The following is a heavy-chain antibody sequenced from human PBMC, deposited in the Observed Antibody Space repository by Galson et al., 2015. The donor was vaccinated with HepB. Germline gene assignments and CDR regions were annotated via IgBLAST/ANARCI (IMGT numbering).Heavy chain of an antibody. CDR1: GFTFSSYS. J-gene: IGHJ4*02. CDR3: AREPYDYVWGSPNGRDY. Sequence: SLRLSCAASGFTFSSYSMNWVRQAPGKGLEWVSSISSSSSYIYYADSVKGRFTISRDNAKNSLYLQMNSLRAEDTAVYYCAREPYDYVWGSPNGRDYWGQGTLVTVSS. V-gene: IGHV3-21*01. D-gene: IGHD3-16*01. CDR2: ISSSSSYI.